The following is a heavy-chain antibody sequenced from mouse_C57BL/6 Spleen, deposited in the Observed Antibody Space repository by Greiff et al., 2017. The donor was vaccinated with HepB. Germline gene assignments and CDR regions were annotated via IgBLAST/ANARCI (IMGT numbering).Heavy chain of an antibody. CDR2: IHPNSGST. D-gene: IGHD2-1*01. J-gene: IGHJ3*01. CDR1: GYTFTSYW. Sequence: QVQLQQSGAELVKPGASVKLSCKASGYTFTSYWMHWVKQRPGQGLEWIGMIHPNSGSTNYNEKFKSKATLTVDKSSSTAYMQLSSLTSEDSAVYDCARNIYYGNSPFAYWGQGTLVTVSA. V-gene: IGHV1-64*01. CDR3: ARNIYYGNSPFAY.